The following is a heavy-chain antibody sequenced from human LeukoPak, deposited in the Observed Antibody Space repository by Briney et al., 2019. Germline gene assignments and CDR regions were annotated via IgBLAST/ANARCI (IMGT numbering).Heavy chain of an antibody. CDR3: AKDRGYYDSSVRELDY. V-gene: IGHV3-30*18. CDR1: GFTFSSYG. Sequence: GGSLRLSCAASGFTFSSYGMHWVRQAPGKGLEWVAVISYDGSNKYYADSVKGRFTISRDNSKNTLYLQMNSLRAEDTAVYHCAKDRGYYDSSVRELDYWGQGTLVTVSS. J-gene: IGHJ4*02. D-gene: IGHD3-22*01. CDR2: ISYDGSNK.